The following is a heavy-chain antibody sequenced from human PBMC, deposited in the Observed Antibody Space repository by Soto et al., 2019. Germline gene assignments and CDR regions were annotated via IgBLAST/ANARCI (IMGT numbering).Heavy chain of an antibody. D-gene: IGHD3-16*01. J-gene: IGHJ6*02. CDR1: GYTFTGYY. V-gene: IGHV1-2*04. Sequence: EASVKVSCKASGYTFTGYYMHWVRQAPGQGLEWMGWINPNSGGTNYAQKFQGWVTMTRDTSISTAYMELSRLRSDDTAVYYCARVGALGGKGDWLGMDVWGQGTTVTVSS. CDR2: INPNSGGT. CDR3: ARVGALGGKGDWLGMDV.